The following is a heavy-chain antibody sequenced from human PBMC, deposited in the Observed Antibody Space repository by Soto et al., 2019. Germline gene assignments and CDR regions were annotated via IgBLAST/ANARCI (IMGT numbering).Heavy chain of an antibody. J-gene: IGHJ6*02. D-gene: IGHD6-6*01. CDR3: ARAYSSSSGATSWYYYGMDV. CDR2: IIPIFGTA. V-gene: IGHV1-69*12. CDR1: GGTFSSYA. Sequence: QVQLVQSGAEVKKPGSSVKVSCKASGGTFSSYAISWVRQAPGQGLEWMGGIIPIFGTANYAQKFQGRVTITADESTSTAYMGLSSLRSEDTAVYYCARAYSSSSGATSWYYYGMDVWGQGTTVTVSS.